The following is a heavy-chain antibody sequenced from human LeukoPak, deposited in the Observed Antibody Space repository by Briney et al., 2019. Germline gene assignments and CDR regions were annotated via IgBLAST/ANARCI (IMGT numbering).Heavy chain of an antibody. D-gene: IGHD3-22*01. CDR1: GFTFSSYS. CDR2: ISSSSSYI. Sequence: GGSLRLSCAASGFTFSSYSMNWVRQAPGKGLEWVSSISSSSSYIYYADSVKGRFTISRDNAENSLYLQMNSLRAEDTAVYYCARAMTVVVNIDYWGQGTLVTVSS. J-gene: IGHJ4*02. CDR3: ARAMTVVVNIDY. V-gene: IGHV3-21*01.